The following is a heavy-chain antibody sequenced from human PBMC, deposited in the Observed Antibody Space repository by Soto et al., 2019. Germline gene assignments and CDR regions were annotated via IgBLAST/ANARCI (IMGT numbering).Heavy chain of an antibody. V-gene: IGHV4-4*07. Sequence: SLTCVVSGASIITSYWSWVRQPAGKRLQWIGRIFADGNTNSSPSLKGRVSMAIDKSQNQISLQLASVTAADTATYYCAREFPYYVSSDSYLDYWVQGALVTVS. D-gene: IGHD3-16*01. CDR1: GASIITSY. CDR2: IFADGNT. J-gene: IGHJ4*02. CDR3: AREFPYYVSSDSYLDY.